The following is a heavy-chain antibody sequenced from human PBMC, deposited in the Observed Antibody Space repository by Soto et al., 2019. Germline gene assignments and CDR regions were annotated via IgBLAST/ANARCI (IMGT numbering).Heavy chain of an antibody. J-gene: IGHJ6*02. D-gene: IGHD3-3*01. Sequence: SQTLSLTCAISGDSVSSNSAAWNWIRQSPSRGLEWLGRTYYRSKWYNDYAVSVKSRITINPDTSKNQFSLQLNSVTPEDTAVYYCARDRGNFDFWSGSRYYGMDVWGQGTTVTSP. CDR3: ARDRGNFDFWSGSRYYGMDV. CDR2: TYYRSKWYN. V-gene: IGHV6-1*01. CDR1: GDSVSSNSAA.